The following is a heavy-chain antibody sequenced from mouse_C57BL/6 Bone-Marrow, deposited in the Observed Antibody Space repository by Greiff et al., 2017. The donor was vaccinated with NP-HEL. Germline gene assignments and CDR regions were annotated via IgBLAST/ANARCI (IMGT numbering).Heavy chain of an antibody. CDR1: GYTFTDYY. CDR3: ARADSSGYPYFDY. Sequence: QVQLQQSGPELVKPGASVKISCKASGYTFTDYYINWVKQRPGQGLEWIGWLYPGSGNTKYNEKFKGKATLTVDTSSSTAYMQLSSLTPEDSAVYFCARADSSGYPYFDYWGQGTTLTVSS. J-gene: IGHJ2*01. CDR2: LYPGSGNT. V-gene: IGHV1-84*01. D-gene: IGHD3-2*02.